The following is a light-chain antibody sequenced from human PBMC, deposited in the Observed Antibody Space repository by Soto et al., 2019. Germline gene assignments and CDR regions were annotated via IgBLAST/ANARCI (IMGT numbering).Light chain of an antibody. V-gene: IGKV1-8*01. CDR3: QQYYSYPLT. CDR2: AAS. CDR1: QGISSY. J-gene: IGKJ5*01. Sequence: AIRMTQSPSSFAASTGARVTITCRASQGISSYLAWYQQKPGKAPKILIYAASTLQRGVPSRFSGSGSGTDVTLTISCLQYEDFATDDCQQYYSYPLTFGQGTRLEIK.